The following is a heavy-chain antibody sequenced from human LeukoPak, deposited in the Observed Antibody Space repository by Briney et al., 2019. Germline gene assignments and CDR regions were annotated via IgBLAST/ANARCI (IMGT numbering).Heavy chain of an antibody. J-gene: IGHJ6*03. CDR2: MNPNSGNT. CDR3: ARARRRAIDYYYYYYMDV. Sequence: ASVKVSCKASGYTFTSYDINWVRQATGQGLEWMGWMNPNSGNTGYAQKFQGRVTMTMNTSISTAYMELSSLRSEDTAVYYCARARRRAIDYYYYYYMDVWGKGTTVTVSS. CDR1: GYTFTSYD. V-gene: IGHV1-8*01. D-gene: IGHD3-10*01.